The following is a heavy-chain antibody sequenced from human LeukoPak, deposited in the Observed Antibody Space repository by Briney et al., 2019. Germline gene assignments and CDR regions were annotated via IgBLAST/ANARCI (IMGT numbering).Heavy chain of an antibody. D-gene: IGHD5-18*01. J-gene: IGHJ4*02. V-gene: IGHV4-59*01. CDR1: GGSISSYY. CDR3: ARARVYSYGLSYPKLFDY. Sequence: SETLSLTCTVSGGSISSYYWSWIRQPPGKGLEWIGYIYYSGSTNYNPSLKSRVTISVDTSKNQFSLKLSSVTAADTAVYYCARARVYSYGLSYPKLFDYWGQGTLVTVSS. CDR2: IYYSGST.